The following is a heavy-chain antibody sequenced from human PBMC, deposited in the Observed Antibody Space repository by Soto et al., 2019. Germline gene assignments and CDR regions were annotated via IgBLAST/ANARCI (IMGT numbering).Heavy chain of an antibody. CDR2: IYYSGST. V-gene: IGHV4-31*03. CDR1: CGSIRSGAYY. CDR3: ASDFLGVTAFWVRFDI. J-gene: IGHJ3*02. Sequence: SETLSLTCTVSCGSIRSGAYYWSWFRQHPGKGLEWIGYIYYSGSTYYNPSLGRRVSISVDTSKSQFSLRLSSVTYADTAVYYCASDFLGVTAFWVRFDIWGQAKKVT. D-gene: IGHD2-21*02.